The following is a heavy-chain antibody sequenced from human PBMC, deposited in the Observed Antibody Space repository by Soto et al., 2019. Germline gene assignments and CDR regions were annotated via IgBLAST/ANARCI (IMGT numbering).Heavy chain of an antibody. CDR2: ISYDGSNK. CDR3: AKDAFCGGDCSLFDY. CDR1: GFTFSSYG. Sequence: QVQLVESGGGVVQPGRSLRLSCAASGFTFSSYGMHWCRRAPGKGLEWVAVISYDGSNKYYADSVKGRFTISRDNSKNTLYLQMNRLRAEDTAVYYCAKDAFCGGDCSLFDYWGQGTLVTVSS. D-gene: IGHD2-21*02. J-gene: IGHJ4*02. V-gene: IGHV3-30*18.